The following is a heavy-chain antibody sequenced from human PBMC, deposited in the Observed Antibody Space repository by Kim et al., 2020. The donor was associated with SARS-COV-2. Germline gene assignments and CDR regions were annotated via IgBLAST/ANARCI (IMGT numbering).Heavy chain of an antibody. D-gene: IGHD6-19*01. V-gene: IGHV1-3*01. CDR3: ARDGGSSGWYAGYYYYGMDV. CDR1: GYTFTSYA. J-gene: IGHJ6*02. CDR2: INAGNGNT. Sequence: ASVKVSCKASGYTFTSYAMHWVRQAPGQRLEWMGWINAGNGNTKYSQKFQGRVTITRDTSASTAYMELSSLRSEDTAVYYCARDGGSSGWYAGYYYYGMDVWGQGTTVTVSS.